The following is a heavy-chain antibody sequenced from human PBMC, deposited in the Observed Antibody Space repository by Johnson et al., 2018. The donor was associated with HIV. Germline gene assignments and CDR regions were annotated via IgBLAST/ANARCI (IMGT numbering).Heavy chain of an antibody. J-gene: IGHJ3*02. Sequence: QVQVVESGGGLVKPGGSLRLSCAASRFTFSSYAMHWVRQAPGKGLEWVTLISYDGNNKYYADSVRGRFTVSRDNSKNTLFLQMSSLRAEDTAVYYCARVASPAELLPWAFDIWGQGTMVTVSS. CDR2: ISYDGNNK. V-gene: IGHV3-30*04. CDR1: RFTFSSYA. CDR3: ARVASPAELLPWAFDI. D-gene: IGHD1-7*01.